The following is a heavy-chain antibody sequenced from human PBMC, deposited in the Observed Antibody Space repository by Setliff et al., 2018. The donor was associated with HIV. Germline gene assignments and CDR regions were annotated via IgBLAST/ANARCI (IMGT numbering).Heavy chain of an antibody. J-gene: IGHJ4*02. CDR1: GGSMNNYY. V-gene: IGHV4-59*01. CDR3: ARAQMHRGVVSWSLYYFDN. CDR2: IYENAYA. D-gene: IGHD3-10*01. Sequence: PSETLSLTCTVSGGSMNNYYWNWIRQTPGKGLEWIGYIYENAYAHYTVSLRSRVTVSMDTSKNQFSLTLRSVTAADRAVYYCARAQMHRGVVSWSLYYFDNWGPGTLVTVSS.